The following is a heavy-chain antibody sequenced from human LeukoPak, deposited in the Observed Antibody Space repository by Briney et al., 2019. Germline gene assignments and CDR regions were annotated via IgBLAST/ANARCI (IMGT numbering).Heavy chain of an antibody. CDR1: GFTFSSYG. Sequence: GGSLRLSCAASGFTFSSYGMHWVRQAPGKGLEWVAVISYDGSNKYYADSVKGRFTISRDNSKNTLYLQMNSLRAEDTAVYYCAKDPLNSGSNRAFDYWGQGTLVTVSS. J-gene: IGHJ4*02. D-gene: IGHD1-26*01. CDR2: ISYDGSNK. V-gene: IGHV3-30*18. CDR3: AKDPLNSGSNRAFDY.